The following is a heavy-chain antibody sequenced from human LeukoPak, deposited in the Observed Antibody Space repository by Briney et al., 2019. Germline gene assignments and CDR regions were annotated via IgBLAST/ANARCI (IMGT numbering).Heavy chain of an antibody. CDR2: INPDSGGS. V-gene: IGHV1-2*02. Sequence: ASVKVSCKTSGYTFSAFYMHWVRQAPGQGPEWMGWINPDSGGSEYGQKFQGRVTFTSDTSSTTIYMEVRSLKSDDTAVYYCARDMTGGIWARATSFDHWGQGTLVTVPS. CDR3: ARDMTGGIWARATSFDH. D-gene: IGHD1-14*01. CDR1: GYTFSAFY. J-gene: IGHJ4*02.